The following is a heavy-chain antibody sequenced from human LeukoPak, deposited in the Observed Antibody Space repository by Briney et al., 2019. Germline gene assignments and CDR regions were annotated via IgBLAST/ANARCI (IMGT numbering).Heavy chain of an antibody. V-gene: IGHV1-2*02. J-gene: IGHJ4*02. Sequence: ASVKVSCKASGYTFTDYYIHWVRQAPGQGLEWMGWINPNSGYTNYAQNFQGRVTMTRDTSISTGYMELSRLRSDDTTVYYCARGYRFGSNPDYWGQGTLVTVSS. D-gene: IGHD3-10*01. CDR3: ARGYRFGSNPDY. CDR2: INPNSGYT. CDR1: GYTFTDYY.